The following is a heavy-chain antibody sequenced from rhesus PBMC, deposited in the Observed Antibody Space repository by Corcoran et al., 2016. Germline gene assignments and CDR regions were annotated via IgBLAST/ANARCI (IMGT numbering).Heavy chain of an antibody. CDR2: IYGSASST. CDR3: AMRTGTTGFDY. CDR1: GGSISSSY. J-gene: IGHJ4*01. V-gene: IGHV4-169*01. D-gene: IGHD1-26*01. Sequence: QLQLQESGPGLVKPSETLSVTCAVSGGSISSSYWSWIRQAPGKGLEWIGSIYGSASSTTHNPSLTSRVPLSVDPSKTQLSLKLSSVTAAATAVYYCAMRTGTTGFDYWGQGVLVTVSS.